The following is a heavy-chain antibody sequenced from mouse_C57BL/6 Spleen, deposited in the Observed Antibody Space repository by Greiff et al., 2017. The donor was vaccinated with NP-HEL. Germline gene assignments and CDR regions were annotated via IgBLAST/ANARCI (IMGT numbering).Heavy chain of an antibody. J-gene: IGHJ4*01. Sequence: EVQLQQSGPELVKPGASVKISCKASGYSFTGYYMHWVKQSSEKSLEWIGEINPSTGGTSYNQKFKGKATLTVDKSSSTAYMQLKSLTSEDSAVYYCARSQSGYPPMDYWGQGTSVTVSS. V-gene: IGHV1-43*01. CDR1: GYSFTGYY. CDR3: ARSQSGYPPMDY. CDR2: INPSTGGT. D-gene: IGHD3-2*02.